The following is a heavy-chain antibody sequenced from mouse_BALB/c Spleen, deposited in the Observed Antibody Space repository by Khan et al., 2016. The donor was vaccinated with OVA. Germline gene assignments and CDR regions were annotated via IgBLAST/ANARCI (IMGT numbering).Heavy chain of an antibody. D-gene: IGHD1-1*01. CDR1: GYSITSGYA. V-gene: IGHV3-2*02. J-gene: IGHJ2*01. CDR2: ISYSGVT. Sequence: EVQLVESGPGLVKPSQSLSLTCTVTGYSITSGYAWNWIRQFPGNKLEWMGYISYSGVTNYNPSLKNRISITRDTSKNQFFLQLNSVTTEDTATYYCASGNYYGDYFDYWGQGTTLTVSA. CDR3: ASGNYYGDYFDY.